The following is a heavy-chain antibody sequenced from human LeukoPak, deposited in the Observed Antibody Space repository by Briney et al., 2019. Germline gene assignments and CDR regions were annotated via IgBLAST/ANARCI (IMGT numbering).Heavy chain of an antibody. Sequence: GESLKISCKGSGYSFTNYWIGWVRQMPGKGLEWMGIIYPGDSDTRYSPSFQGQVTISADKSISTAYLQWSSLKASDTAMYYCARSIYYDDSSGYGEFDYWGQGTLVTVSS. CDR1: GYSFTNYW. V-gene: IGHV5-51*01. CDR3: ARSIYYDDSSGYGEFDY. CDR2: IYPGDSDT. D-gene: IGHD3-22*01. J-gene: IGHJ4*02.